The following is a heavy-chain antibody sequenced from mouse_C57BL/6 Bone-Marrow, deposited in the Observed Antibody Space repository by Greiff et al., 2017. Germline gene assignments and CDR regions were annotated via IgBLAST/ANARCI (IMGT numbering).Heavy chain of an antibody. Sequence: EVQLQESGGGLVQPGGSLKLSCAASGFTFSDYYMYWVRQTPEKRLEWVAYISNGGGSTYYPDTVKGRFTISRDNAKKTLYLQMSRLKSEDTAMYYCARPFFYYAMDYWGQGTSVTVSS. J-gene: IGHJ4*01. V-gene: IGHV5-12*01. CDR3: ARPFFYYAMDY. CDR1: GFTFSDYY. CDR2: ISNGGGST.